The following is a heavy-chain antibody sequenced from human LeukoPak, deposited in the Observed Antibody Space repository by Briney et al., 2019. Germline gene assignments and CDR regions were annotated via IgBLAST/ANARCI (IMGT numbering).Heavy chain of an antibody. J-gene: IGHJ5*02. D-gene: IGHD4-17*01. CDR1: GYTFTSYG. Sequence: ASVTVSCKASGYTFTSYGISWVRQAPGQGLEWMGWISAYNGNTNYAQKLQGRVTMTTDTSTSTAYMELRSLRSDDTAVYYCARDPYGDYVGRLLAPAGTWGQGTLVTVSS. CDR3: ARDPYGDYVGRLLAPAGT. V-gene: IGHV1-18*01. CDR2: ISAYNGNT.